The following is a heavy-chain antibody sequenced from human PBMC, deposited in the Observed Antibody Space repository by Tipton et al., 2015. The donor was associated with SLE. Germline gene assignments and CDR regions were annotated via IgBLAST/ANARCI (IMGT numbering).Heavy chain of an antibody. D-gene: IGHD3-3*01. Sequence: TLSLTCIVSDDSVSSAYYWAWIRQPPGKGLQWIACIYRTGTTYVNPSLKSRVTISVDTSKNQFSLKLSSVTAADTAVYYCARGGGIRFLEWDYYYMDVWGKGTTVTVSS. V-gene: IGHV4-38-2*02. CDR1: DDSVSSAYY. CDR2: IYRTGTT. CDR3: ARGGGIRFLEWDYYYMDV. J-gene: IGHJ6*03.